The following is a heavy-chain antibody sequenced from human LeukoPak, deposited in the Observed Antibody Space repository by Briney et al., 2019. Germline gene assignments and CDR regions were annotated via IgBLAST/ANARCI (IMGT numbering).Heavy chain of an antibody. CDR1: EYSFATYW. CDR2: IYPSDSDT. J-gene: IGHJ4*02. CDR3: ARPLQGIVGATGFDY. D-gene: IGHD1-26*01. Sequence: GESLKISCLGSEYSFATYWIAWLRQMPGKGLEWMGIIYPSDSDTGYSPSFQGQVTISADKSIKTAYLQWSSLKASDTAMYYCARPLQGIVGATGFDYWGQGTLVTVSS. V-gene: IGHV5-51*01.